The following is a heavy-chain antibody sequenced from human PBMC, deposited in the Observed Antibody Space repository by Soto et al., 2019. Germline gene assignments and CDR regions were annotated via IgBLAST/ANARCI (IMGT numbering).Heavy chain of an antibody. Sequence: SETLSLTCTVSGDSISSYYWSWIRQPPGKGLEWIGYIYYSGSTNYNPSLKSRVTISVDTSKNQFSLKLSSVTAADTAVYYCARRKLWFGGTWYYYGMDVWGQGTTVTAP. J-gene: IGHJ6*02. D-gene: IGHD3-10*01. V-gene: IGHV4-59*08. CDR3: ARRKLWFGGTWYYYGMDV. CDR1: GDSISSYY. CDR2: IYYSGST.